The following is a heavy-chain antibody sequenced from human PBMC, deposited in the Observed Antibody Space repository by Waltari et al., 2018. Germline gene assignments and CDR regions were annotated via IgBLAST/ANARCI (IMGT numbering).Heavy chain of an antibody. V-gene: IGHV1-24*01. CDR2: FDPAVGET. CDR3: ATSARSGSYRSDYYGMDV. CDR1: GYTLTELS. D-gene: IGHD1-26*01. J-gene: IGHJ6*02. Sequence: QVQLVQSGAEVKKPGASVKVSCKVSGYTLTELSMHWVRQAPGKGLEWMGGFDPAVGETIYEQKFQGRGTMTEDTSTDTAYMELSSLRSEDTAVYYCATSARSGSYRSDYYGMDVWGQGTTVTVSS.